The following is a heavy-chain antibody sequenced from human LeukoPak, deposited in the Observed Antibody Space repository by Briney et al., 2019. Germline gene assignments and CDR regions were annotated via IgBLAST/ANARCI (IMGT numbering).Heavy chain of an antibody. Sequence: SQTLSLTCTVSGGSISSGGYYWSWKRQHPGKGLEWIGYIYYSGSTYYNPSLKSRVTISVDTSKNQFSLKLSSVTAADTAVYYCAREGDLVVAAAGRNYYGMDVWGQGTTVTVSS. CDR3: AREGDLVVAAAGRNYYGMDV. CDR2: IYYSGST. D-gene: IGHD6-13*01. J-gene: IGHJ6*02. V-gene: IGHV4-31*03. CDR1: GGSISSGGYY.